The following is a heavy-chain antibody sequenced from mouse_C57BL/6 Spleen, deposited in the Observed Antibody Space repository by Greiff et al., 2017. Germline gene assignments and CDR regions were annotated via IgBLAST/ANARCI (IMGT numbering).Heavy chain of an antibody. Sequence: QVQLQQSGAELAKPGASVKLSCKASGYTFTSYWMHWVKQRPGQGLEWIGYINPSSGYTKYNQKFKDKAPLTADKSSSTAYMQLSSLTYEDSAVYYCARRNDGDYWGQGTTLTVSS. CDR3: ARRNDGDY. CDR1: GYTFTSYW. J-gene: IGHJ2*01. D-gene: IGHD2-3*01. V-gene: IGHV1-7*01. CDR2: INPSSGYT.